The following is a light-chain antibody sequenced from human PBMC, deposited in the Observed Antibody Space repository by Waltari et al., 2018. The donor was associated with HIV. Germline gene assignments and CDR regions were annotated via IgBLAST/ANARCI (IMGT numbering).Light chain of an antibody. CDR2: DAS. Sequence: DIQMTQFPSSLSASVGDRVTITCQPSQDIINCLNWYQQKPGKAPKLLIYDASNLETGVPSRFSGSGSGTDFTFTISSLQPEDIATYYCQQYDNLLLTFGGGTKVEFK. V-gene: IGKV1-33*01. CDR1: QDIINC. CDR3: QQYDNLLLT. J-gene: IGKJ4*01.